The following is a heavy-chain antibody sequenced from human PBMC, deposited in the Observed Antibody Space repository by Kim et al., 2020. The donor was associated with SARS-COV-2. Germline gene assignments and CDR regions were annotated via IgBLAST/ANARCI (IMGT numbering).Heavy chain of an antibody. D-gene: IGHD1-26*01. CDR2: MSYSGDA. CDR3: ARDSPYRGGYFDDHFDS. V-gene: IGHV4-59*13. CDR1: DDSIRTYY. J-gene: IGHJ4*01. Sequence: SETLSLTCTVSDDSIRTYYWSWVRQPPEKGLEWIGHMSYSGDANYNPSLESRVSISIDTSKNQVSLKLNSVTAADTAVYYCARDSPYRGGYFDDHFDSWG.